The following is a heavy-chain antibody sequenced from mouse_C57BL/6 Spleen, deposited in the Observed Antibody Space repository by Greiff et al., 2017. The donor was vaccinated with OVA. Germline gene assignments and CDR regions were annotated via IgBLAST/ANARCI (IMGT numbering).Heavy chain of an antibody. CDR3: ARPGYDYDGFAY. D-gene: IGHD2-4*01. V-gene: IGHV2-2*01. J-gene: IGHJ3*01. Sequence: QVQLKESGPGLVQPSQSLSITCTVSGFSLTSYGVHWVRQSPGKGLEWLGVIWSGGSTDYNAAFISRLSISKDNSKSQVFFKMNSLQADDTAIYYCARPGYDYDGFAYWGQGTLVTVSA. CDR2: IWSGGST. CDR1: GFSLTSYG.